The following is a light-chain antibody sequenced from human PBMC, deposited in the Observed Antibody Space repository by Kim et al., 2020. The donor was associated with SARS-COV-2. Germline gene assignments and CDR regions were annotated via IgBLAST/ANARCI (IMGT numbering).Light chain of an antibody. J-gene: IGLJ2*01. Sequence: PGRTARITCGGNSIGSKRVHWYQQMPGQAPVLVISYDSDRPSGIPERFSGSNSGNTATLTISRVEAGDEADYYCQVWDSSSDHRVVFGGGTKLTVL. CDR3: QVWDSSSDHRVV. CDR1: SIGSKR. CDR2: YDS. V-gene: IGLV3-21*04.